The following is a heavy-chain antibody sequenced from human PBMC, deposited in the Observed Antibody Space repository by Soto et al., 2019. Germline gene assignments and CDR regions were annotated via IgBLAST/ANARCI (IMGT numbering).Heavy chain of an antibody. Sequence: QVQLVESGGGVVQPGRSLRLSCAASGFTFSSYGMHWVRQAPGKGLEWVAVISYDGSNKYYADSVKGRFTISSDNSKNTLYLQMNSLRAEATAVYYCAKDQLRGVRGVINYYYGMDVWGQGTTVTVSS. CDR3: AKDQLRGVRGVINYYYGMDV. CDR2: ISYDGSNK. V-gene: IGHV3-30*18. CDR1: GFTFSSYG. D-gene: IGHD3-10*01. J-gene: IGHJ6*02.